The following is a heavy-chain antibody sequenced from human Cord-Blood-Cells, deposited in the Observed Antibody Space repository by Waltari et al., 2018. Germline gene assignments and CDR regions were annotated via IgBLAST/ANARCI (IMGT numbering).Heavy chain of an antibody. Sequence: QVQLQQWGAGLLKPSETLSLTCAVYGGSFSGYYWSWIRQPPGKGREWIGEINHSGSTNYNPSLKSRVTISVDTSKNQFSLKLSSVTAADTAVYYCARGRRGAARYYFDYWGQGTLVTVSS. CDR1: GGSFSGYY. J-gene: IGHJ4*02. CDR3: ARGRRGAARYYFDY. CDR2: INHSGST. V-gene: IGHV4-34*01. D-gene: IGHD6-6*01.